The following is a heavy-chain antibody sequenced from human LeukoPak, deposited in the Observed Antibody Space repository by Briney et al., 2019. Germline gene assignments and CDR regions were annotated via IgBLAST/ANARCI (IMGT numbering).Heavy chain of an antibody. D-gene: IGHD3-10*01. V-gene: IGHV4-59*01. CDR1: GGSISSYY. J-gene: IGHJ6*03. CDR2: IYYSGST. Sequence: SETLSLTCTVSGGSISSYYWSWIRQPPGKGLEWIGYIYYSGSTNYNPSLKSRVTISVDTSKNRFSLKLRSVTAADTAVYYCARTTTVRGTYYMDVWGKGTRSPSP. CDR3: ARTTTVRGTYYMDV.